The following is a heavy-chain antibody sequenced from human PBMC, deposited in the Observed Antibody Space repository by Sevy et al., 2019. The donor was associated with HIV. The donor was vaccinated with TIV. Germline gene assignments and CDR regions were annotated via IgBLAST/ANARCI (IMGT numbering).Heavy chain of an antibody. CDR3: ASAGVVPTRGLGMDV. D-gene: IGHD2-15*01. J-gene: IGHJ6*02. CDR2: ISAYNGNT. V-gene: IGHV1-18*01. Sequence: ASVKVSCKASGYTFTSYGISWVRQAPGQGLEWMGWISAYNGNTNYAQKLQGRVTMTTDTSTSTAYMELGSLRSDDTAVYYCASAGVVPTRGLGMDVWGQGTTVTVSS. CDR1: GYTFTSYG.